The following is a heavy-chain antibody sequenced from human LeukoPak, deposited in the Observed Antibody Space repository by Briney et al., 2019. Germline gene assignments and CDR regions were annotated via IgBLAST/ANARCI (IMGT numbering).Heavy chain of an antibody. CDR1: GFTFSNYQ. CDR2: IKSKTDGGTT. D-gene: IGHD6-19*01. J-gene: IGHJ4*02. Sequence: GGSLRLSCAASGFTFSNYQMNWVRQAPGKGLEWVGRIKSKTDGGTTDYAAPVKGRFTISRDDSKNTLYLQMNSLKTEDTAVYYCTTYGIAVAGLFDYWGQGTLVTVSS. V-gene: IGHV3-15*01. CDR3: TTYGIAVAGLFDY.